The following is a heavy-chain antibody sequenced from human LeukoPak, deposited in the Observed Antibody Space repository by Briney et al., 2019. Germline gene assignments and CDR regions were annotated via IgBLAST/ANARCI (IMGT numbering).Heavy chain of an antibody. CDR3: ARGYSYDTGGYSDY. Sequence: QAGGSLRLSCAAFGFTFSSYAMHWVRQAPGKGLEWVAVISYDGTNKYYADSVKGRFTISRDNSKNTLYLQMNSLRAEGTAVYYCARGYSYDTGGYSDYWGQGTLVTVSS. J-gene: IGHJ4*02. CDR2: ISYDGTNK. D-gene: IGHD3-22*01. V-gene: IGHV3-30-3*01. CDR1: GFTFSSYA.